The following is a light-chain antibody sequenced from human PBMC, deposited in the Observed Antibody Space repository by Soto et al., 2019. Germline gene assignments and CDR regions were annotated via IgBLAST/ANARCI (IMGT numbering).Light chain of an antibody. Sequence: KQSAGTLSLSPGERATLSCRASQSVSSNLAWYQQKPGQAPRLLIYGASTRATGIPARFSGSGSGTEFTLTISRLQPEDLATYYCLQTNSYLIFGGGTKVDI. CDR2: GAS. CDR3: LQTNSYLI. CDR1: QSVSSN. J-gene: IGKJ4*01. V-gene: IGKV3-15*01.